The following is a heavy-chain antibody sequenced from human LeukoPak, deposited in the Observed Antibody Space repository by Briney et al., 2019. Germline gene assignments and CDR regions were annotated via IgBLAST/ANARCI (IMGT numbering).Heavy chain of an antibody. J-gene: IGHJ4*02. CDR2: IYYSGST. CDR1: GDSISSYY. V-gene: IGHV4-59*01. Sequence: SETLSLTCTVSGDSISSYYWSWIRQPPGKGLEWIGYIYYSGSTNYNPSLKSRVTISVDTSKNQFSLKLSSVTAADTAVYYCARDGWAQQLDYWGKGTLVTVSS. D-gene: IGHD6-13*01. CDR3: ARDGWAQQLDY.